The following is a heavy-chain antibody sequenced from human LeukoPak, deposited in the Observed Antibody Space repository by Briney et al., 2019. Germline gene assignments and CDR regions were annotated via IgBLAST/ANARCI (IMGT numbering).Heavy chain of an antibody. CDR2: ISGSGGGT. CDR1: GFTFSSYA. Sequence: GGSLRLSCAASGFTFSSYAMSWVRQAPGKGLEWVSCISGSGGGTYYADSVKGRFIVSRDNSKNTLYLQMNSLRAEDTAVYYCARVVHSSTSFADYYYGMDVWGQGTTVTVSS. D-gene: IGHD2-2*01. J-gene: IGHJ6*02. CDR3: ARVVHSSTSFADYYYGMDV. V-gene: IGHV3-23*01.